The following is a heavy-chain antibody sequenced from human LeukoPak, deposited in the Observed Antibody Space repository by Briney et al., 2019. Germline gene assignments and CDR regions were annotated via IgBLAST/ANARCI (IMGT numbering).Heavy chain of an antibody. V-gene: IGHV1-24*01. Sequence: ASVKVSCKVSGYTLTELSMHWVRQAPGKELEWMGGFDPEDGETIYAQKFQGRVTMIEDTSTDTAYMELSSLRSEDTAVYYCARGKSSGHWGQGTLVTVSS. J-gene: IGHJ4*02. CDR3: ARGKSSGH. CDR1: GYTLTELS. D-gene: IGHD6-6*01. CDR2: FDPEDGET.